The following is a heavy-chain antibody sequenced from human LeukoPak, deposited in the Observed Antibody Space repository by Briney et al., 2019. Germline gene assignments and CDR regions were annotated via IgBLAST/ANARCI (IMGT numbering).Heavy chain of an antibody. CDR3: ARRAGAYSHPYDY. CDR2: IYSGGST. Sequence: GSLRLSCAASGFTFSSHSMNWVRQAPGKGLEWVSIIYSGGSTYYADSVKGRFTISRDNSKNTLYLQMNSLRADDTAVYYCARRAGAYSHPYDYWGQGTLVTVSS. V-gene: IGHV3-53*01. J-gene: IGHJ4*02. CDR1: GFTFSSHS. D-gene: IGHD4/OR15-4a*01.